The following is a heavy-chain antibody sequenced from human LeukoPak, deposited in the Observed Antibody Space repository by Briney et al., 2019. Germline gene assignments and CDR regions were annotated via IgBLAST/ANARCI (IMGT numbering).Heavy chain of an antibody. J-gene: IGHJ4*02. CDR1: GGAFSSYA. CDR3: ARGSIVVVPAALDY. V-gene: IGHV1-69*13. D-gene: IGHD2-2*01. Sequence: SVKVSCKASGGAFSSYAISWVRQAPGQGLEWMGGIIPIFGTANYAQKFQGRVTITADESTSTAYMELSSLRSEDTAVYYCARGSIVVVPAALDYWGQGTLVTVSS. CDR2: IIPIFGTA.